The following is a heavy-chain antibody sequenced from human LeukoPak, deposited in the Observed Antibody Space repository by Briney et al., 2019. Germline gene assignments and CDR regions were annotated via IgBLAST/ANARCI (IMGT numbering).Heavy chain of an antibody. Sequence: SVKVSCKASGYTFSSYGMSWVRQAPGQGLEWMGGIIPIFGTTNYAQKFQGRVTMTADESTSTAYMELSSLRSEDTAVYYCAKSSGRTPYYFDYWGQGTLVSVSS. D-gene: IGHD6-19*01. CDR1: GYTFSSYG. CDR2: IIPIFGTT. CDR3: AKSSGRTPYYFDY. V-gene: IGHV1-69*13. J-gene: IGHJ4*02.